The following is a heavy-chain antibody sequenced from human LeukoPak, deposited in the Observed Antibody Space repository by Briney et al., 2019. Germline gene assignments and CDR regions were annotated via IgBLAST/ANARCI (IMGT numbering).Heavy chain of an antibody. CDR1: GYSFTTYW. Sequence: GGSLKISFKGSGYSFTTYWIGWVRQMPGKGLEGVGIIYPGDSDARYSPSFKGQVTISADKSIRNAYMQWSSLKASDTAMYYCARQGSADDAFDIWGQGTMVTVSS. J-gene: IGHJ3*02. CDR3: ARQGSADDAFDI. CDR2: IYPGDSDA. V-gene: IGHV5-51*01.